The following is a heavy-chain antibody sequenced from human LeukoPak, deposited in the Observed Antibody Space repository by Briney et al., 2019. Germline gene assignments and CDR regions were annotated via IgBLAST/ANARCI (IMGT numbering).Heavy chain of an antibody. CDR1: GFTISDYY. CDR3: ARNFLNYYGSGSYYGYYYYGMDV. CDR2: ISSSGSTI. Sequence: GGSLRLSCAASGFTISDYYMSWIRQAPGKGLEWVSYISSSGSTIYYADSVKGRFTISRDNAKNSLYLQMNSLRAEDTAVYYCARNFLNYYGSGSYYGYYYYGMDVWGQGTTVTVSS. J-gene: IGHJ6*02. V-gene: IGHV3-11*01. D-gene: IGHD3-10*01.